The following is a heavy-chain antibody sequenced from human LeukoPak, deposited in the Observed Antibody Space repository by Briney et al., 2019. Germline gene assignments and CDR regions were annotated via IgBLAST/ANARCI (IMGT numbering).Heavy chain of an antibody. CDR2: IKKDGSEK. J-gene: IGHJ4*02. CDR3: ASGGWLDY. D-gene: IGHD3-16*01. Sequence: GGSLRLSCAASGFTFSTYWMTWARQAPGRGLEWVANIKKDGSEKYYVDSVKGRFIISRDNAKKSLYLQMNSLRPEDTAVYYCASGGWLDYWGQGALVTVSS. CDR1: GFTFSTYW. V-gene: IGHV3-7*03.